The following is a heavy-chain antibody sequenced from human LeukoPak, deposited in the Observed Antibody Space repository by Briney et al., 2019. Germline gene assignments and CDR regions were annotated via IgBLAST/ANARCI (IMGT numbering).Heavy chain of an antibody. Sequence: SETLSLTCAVYGGSFSGYYWSWIRQPPGKGLEWIGEINHSGSTNYNPSLKSRVTISVDTSKNQFSLKLSSVTAADTAVYYCARGSPSYYDSSGLDYWGQGTLVTVSS. D-gene: IGHD3-22*01. CDR2: INHSGST. V-gene: IGHV4-34*01. J-gene: IGHJ4*02. CDR1: GGSFSGYY. CDR3: ARGSPSYYDSSGLDY.